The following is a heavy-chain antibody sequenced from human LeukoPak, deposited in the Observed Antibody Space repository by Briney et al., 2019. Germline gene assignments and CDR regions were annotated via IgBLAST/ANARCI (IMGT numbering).Heavy chain of an antibody. CDR1: GFTFSNYW. Sequence: QTGGSLRLSCAASGFTFSNYWMAWVRQAPGRGLEWVASIKPDGRVIYYGDSVKGRFTLSRDNTKNSLYLQMNSLRAEDTAVYYCAKSGWDPLHWGQGNLVTVSS. V-gene: IGHV3-7*02. CDR3: AKSGWDPLH. D-gene: IGHD1-26*01. J-gene: IGHJ4*02. CDR2: IKPDGRVI.